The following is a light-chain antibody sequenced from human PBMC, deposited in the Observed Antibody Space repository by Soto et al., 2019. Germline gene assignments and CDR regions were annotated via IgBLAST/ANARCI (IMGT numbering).Light chain of an antibody. CDR3: QQYNSYWT. J-gene: IGKJ1*01. CDR1: QSISSW. V-gene: IGKV1-5*01. Sequence: DIQMTQSPSTLSASVGDRVTITCRASQSISSWLAWYQQKPGKAPKLLIYDASSLESGAPSRFSGSGSGTKFTLTISSLQPDDFATYYCQQYNSYWTFGQGTKVDIK. CDR2: DAS.